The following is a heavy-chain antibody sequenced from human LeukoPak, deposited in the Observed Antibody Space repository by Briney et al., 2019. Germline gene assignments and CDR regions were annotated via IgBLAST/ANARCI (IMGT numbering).Heavy chain of an antibody. V-gene: IGHV5-51*01. J-gene: IGHJ4*02. CDR3: ARRCSTSCRAFDY. CDR1: GYSFTSYL. CDR2: IHPGDSSA. D-gene: IGHD2-2*01. Sequence: GESLKISCKASGYSFTSYLIAWVRQMPGKGLEWMGIIHPGDSSARYSPSFQGQVTVSVDQSITTAYLQWTSLKASDTAMYYCARRCSTSCRAFDYWGQGTLVTVSS.